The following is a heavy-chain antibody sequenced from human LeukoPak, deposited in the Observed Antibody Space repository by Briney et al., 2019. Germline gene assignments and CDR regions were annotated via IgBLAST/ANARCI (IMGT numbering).Heavy chain of an antibody. Sequence: PGGSLRLSCAASRFTFSSYAMSWVRQAPGKGLEWVSGMSGSGDSIYYADSVKGRFTISRDNSKNTLYLQMNSLRAEDTAVYYCAKEKGSSGWSPMDVWGQGTTVTVSS. V-gene: IGHV3-23*01. D-gene: IGHD6-13*01. CDR1: RFTFSSYA. CDR3: AKEKGSSGWSPMDV. CDR2: MSGSGDSI. J-gene: IGHJ6*02.